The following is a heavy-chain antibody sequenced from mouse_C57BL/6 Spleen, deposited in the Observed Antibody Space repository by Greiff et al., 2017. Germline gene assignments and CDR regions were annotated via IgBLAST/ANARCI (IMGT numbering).Heavy chain of an antibody. J-gene: IGHJ2*01. CDR1: GYTFTDYY. CDR2: INPNNGGT. D-gene: IGHD2-5*01. CDR3: ARLPLYYSNSGY. Sequence: VQLKESGPELVKPGASVKISCKASGYTFTDYYMNWVKQSHGKSLEWIGDINPNNGGTSYNQKFKGKATFTVDKSSSTAYMELRSLTSEDSAVYYCARLPLYYSNSGYWGQGTTLTVSS. V-gene: IGHV1-26*01.